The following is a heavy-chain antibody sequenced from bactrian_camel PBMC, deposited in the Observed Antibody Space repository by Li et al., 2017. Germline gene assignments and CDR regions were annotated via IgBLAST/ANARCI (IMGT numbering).Heavy chain of an antibody. V-gene: IGHV3S53*01. D-gene: IGHD6*01. CDR1: GDTDTMCS. CDR3: ATDPGCGGGWYSKALADFGY. CDR2: ISPGGIT. Sequence: QLVESGGGLVQPGGSLRLSCAASGDTDTMCSMGWFRQAAGKEREGVAVISPGGITDYADSVKGRFTISRDNAKNTVYLQLNSLKSDDTALFYCATDPGCGGGWYSKALADFGYWGQGTQVTVS. J-gene: IGHJ6*01.